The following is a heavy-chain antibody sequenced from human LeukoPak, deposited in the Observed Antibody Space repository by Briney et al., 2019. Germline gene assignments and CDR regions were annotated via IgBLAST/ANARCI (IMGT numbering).Heavy chain of an antibody. D-gene: IGHD6-13*01. V-gene: IGHV4-59*01. Sequence: SETLSLTCTVSDGSMSSYYWSWIRQPPGKGLEWIGFIYYTGTTTYNPSLKSRVTISVDTSTDQFSLKLTSVTAADTAVYYCARGCSAGTPHNWFDPWGQGTLVTVSS. CDR1: DGSMSSYY. J-gene: IGHJ5*02. CDR2: IYYTGTT. CDR3: ARGCSAGTPHNWFDP.